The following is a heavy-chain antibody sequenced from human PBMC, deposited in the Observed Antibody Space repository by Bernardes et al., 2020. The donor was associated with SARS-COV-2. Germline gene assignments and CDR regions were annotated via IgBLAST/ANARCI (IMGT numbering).Heavy chain of an antibody. CDR1: GYTFTSYG. J-gene: IGHJ6*02. D-gene: IGHD5-12*01. CDR3: ARDRPVATIPDYYGMDV. V-gene: IGHV1-18*04. Sequence: ASVKVSCKASGYTFTSYGISWVRQAPGQGLEWMGWISAYNGNTNYAQKLQGRVTMTTDTSTSTAYMELRSLRSDDTAVYYCARDRPVATIPDYYGMDVWGQGTTVTVSS. CDR2: ISAYNGNT.